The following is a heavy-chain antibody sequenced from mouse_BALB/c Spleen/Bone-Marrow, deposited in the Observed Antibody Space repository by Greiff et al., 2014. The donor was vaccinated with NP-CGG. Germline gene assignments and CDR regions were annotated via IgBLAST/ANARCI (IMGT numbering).Heavy chain of an antibody. CDR2: IYPGDGDT. J-gene: IGHJ2*01. CDR1: GYTFTSYW. CDR3: ARGRNYDGSGYYFDY. D-gene: IGHD1-1*01. V-gene: IGHV1-87*01. Sequence: QVQLQQSGAELARPGASVKLSCKASGYTFTSYWMQWVKQRPGQGLEWIGAIYPGDGDTRYTQKFKGKATLTADKSSSTAYMQLSSLASEDSAVYYGARGRNYDGSGYYFDYWGQGTTLTVSS.